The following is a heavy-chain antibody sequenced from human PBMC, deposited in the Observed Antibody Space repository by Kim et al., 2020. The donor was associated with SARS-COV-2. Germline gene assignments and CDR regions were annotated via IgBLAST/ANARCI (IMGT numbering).Heavy chain of an antibody. CDR3: ARDWYNWNYYGMDV. J-gene: IGHJ6*02. D-gene: IGHD1-20*01. V-gene: IGHV1-3*01. Sequence: SQKFQGRVHITSDTSASTVYMELSSLRSEDTALYYCARDWYNWNYYGMDVWGQGTTVTVSS.